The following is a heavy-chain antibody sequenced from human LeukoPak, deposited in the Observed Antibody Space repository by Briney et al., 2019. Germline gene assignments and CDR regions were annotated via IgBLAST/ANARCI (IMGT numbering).Heavy chain of an antibody. CDR3: AGTRTLGYCSSTSCTDAFDI. D-gene: IGHD2-2*01. J-gene: IGHJ3*02. V-gene: IGHV1-8*01. CDR2: MNPNSGNT. CDR1: GYTFTSYD. Sequence: ASVKVSCKASGYTFTSYDINWVRQATGQGLEWTGWMNPNSGNTGYAQKFQGRDTMTRNTSISTAYMELSSLRSEDTAVYYCAGTRTLGYCSSTSCTDAFDIWGQGTMVTVSS.